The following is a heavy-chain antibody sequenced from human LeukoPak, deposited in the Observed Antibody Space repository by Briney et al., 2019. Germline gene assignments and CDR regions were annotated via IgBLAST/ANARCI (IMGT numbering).Heavy chain of an antibody. CDR2: IRYDGRSK. D-gene: IGHD2-15*01. J-gene: IGHJ4*02. CDR3: AKDQDLYCSGGSCYSTLDY. CDR1: GFTFSSYG. V-gene: IGHV3-30*02. Sequence: PGGSLRLSCAASGFTFSSYGMHWVRQAPGKGLEWVAFIRYDGRSKYYADSVQGRFIISRDTSKSTLYLQMNSLKVEDTAVYYCAKDQDLYCSGGSCYSTLDYWGQGTLVTVSS.